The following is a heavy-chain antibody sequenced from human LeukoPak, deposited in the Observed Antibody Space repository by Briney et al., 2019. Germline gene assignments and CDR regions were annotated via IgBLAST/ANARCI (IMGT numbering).Heavy chain of an antibody. CDR2: ISYDGSDR. D-gene: IGHD6-19*01. V-gene: IGHV3-30*03. CDR1: GFTFSSYG. Sequence: GGSLRLSCVAPGFTFSSYGMHWVRQAPGKGPEWVAVISYDGSDRYYANFVKGRFTISRDNSKNTLFLQTNSMRPEDTAVYYCARSGSGGWIDYWGQGTLVTVSS. CDR3: ARSGSGGWIDY. J-gene: IGHJ4*02.